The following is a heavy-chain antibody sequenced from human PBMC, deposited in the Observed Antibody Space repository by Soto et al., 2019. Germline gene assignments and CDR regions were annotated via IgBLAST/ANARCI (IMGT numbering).Heavy chain of an antibody. CDR1: GYTFTTYG. CDR2: ISAYSGNT. CDR3: ARVVKAGDYGDYGRYYFDV. J-gene: IGHJ4*01. D-gene: IGHD4-17*01. V-gene: IGHV1-18*04. Sequence: QVQLVQSGAEVKKPGASVKVSCKASGYTFTTYGITWVRQAPGQGLEWMGWISAYSGNTNYAQKLQGRLTVTTDTSTNSAYMCLRSLRSDDTAVYYCARVVKAGDYGDYGRYYFDVWGHGTLVTVSS.